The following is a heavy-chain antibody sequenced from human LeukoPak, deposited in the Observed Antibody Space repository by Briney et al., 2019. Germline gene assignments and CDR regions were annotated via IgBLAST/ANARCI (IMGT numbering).Heavy chain of an antibody. CDR2: VYYSGST. Sequence: NSSETLSLTCIVSGGSISNSNCYWGWIRQPPEKGLEWIASVYYSGSTYYNPSLKSRVIISIDTSKHQFSLKLSSVTAADTAMYYCARRCGTFDYWGQGTLVTVSS. J-gene: IGHJ4*02. D-gene: IGHD1-26*01. CDR1: GGSISNSNCY. CDR3: ARRCGTFDY. V-gene: IGHV4-39*01.